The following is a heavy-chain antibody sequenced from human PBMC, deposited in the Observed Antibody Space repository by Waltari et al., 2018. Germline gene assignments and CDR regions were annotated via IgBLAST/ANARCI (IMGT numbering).Heavy chain of an antibody. V-gene: IGHV3-21*01. CDR3: ARDRWDAFDI. Sequence: EVQLVESGGGLVKPGGSLRLSCAASGFTFSSYSMNWVRQGPGKGLEWVSSISSSSSYIYYADSVKGRFTISRDNAKNSLYLQMNSLRAEDTAVYYCARDRWDAFDIWGQGTMVTVSS. CDR1: GFTFSSYS. CDR2: ISSSSSYI. D-gene: IGHD2-15*01. J-gene: IGHJ3*02.